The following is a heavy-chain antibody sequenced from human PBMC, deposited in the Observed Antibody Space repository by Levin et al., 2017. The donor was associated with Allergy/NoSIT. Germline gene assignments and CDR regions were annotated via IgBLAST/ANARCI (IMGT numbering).Heavy chain of an antibody. CDR2: ISSSSSYI. V-gene: IGHV3-21*01. D-gene: IGHD3-22*01. Sequence: GGSLRLSCAASGFTFSSYSMNWVRQAPGKGLEWVSSISSSSSYIYYADSVKGRFTISRDNAKNSLYLQMNSLRAEDTAVYYCARVTRPDYYDSSGYYFFDYWGQGTLVTVSS. CDR1: GFTFSSYS. CDR3: ARVTRPDYYDSSGYYFFDY. J-gene: IGHJ4*02.